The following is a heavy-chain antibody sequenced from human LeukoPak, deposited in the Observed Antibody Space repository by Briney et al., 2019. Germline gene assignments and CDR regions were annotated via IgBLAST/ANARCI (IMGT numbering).Heavy chain of an antibody. CDR2: ISYDGSNK. J-gene: IGHJ4*02. V-gene: IGHV3-30-3*01. D-gene: IGHD4-17*01. CDR3: ARETGSAVGSTDLDY. Sequence: GRSLRLSCAASGFTFSSYAMHWVRQAPGKGLEWVAVISYDGSNKYFADSVKGRFTISRDTSKNTLCLQMNSLRAEDTAVYYCARETGSAVGSTDLDYWGQGTLVTVSS. CDR1: GFTFSSYA.